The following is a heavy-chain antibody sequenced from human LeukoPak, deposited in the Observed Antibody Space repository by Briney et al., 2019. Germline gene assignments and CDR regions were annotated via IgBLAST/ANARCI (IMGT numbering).Heavy chain of an antibody. CDR3: AGGVTAGDY. D-gene: IGHD2-21*02. Sequence: PSETLSLTCTVSGGSISSYYWSWIRQPPGKGLEWIGYIYYSGGTNYNPSLKSRVTISVDTSKNQFSLKLSSVTAADTAVYYCAGGVTAGDYWGQGTLVTVSS. V-gene: IGHV4-59*01. CDR1: GGSISSYY. J-gene: IGHJ4*02. CDR2: IYYSGGT.